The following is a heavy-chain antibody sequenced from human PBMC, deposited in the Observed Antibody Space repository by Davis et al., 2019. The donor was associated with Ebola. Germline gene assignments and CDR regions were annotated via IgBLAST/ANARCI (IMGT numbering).Heavy chain of an antibody. D-gene: IGHD2-15*01. CDR3: ARVTIVVVVAAKRLDYGMDV. V-gene: IGHV4-34*01. Sequence: PSETLSLTCAVYGGSFSGCYWSWIRQPPGKGLEWIGEINHSGSTNYNPSLKSRVTISVDTSKNQFSLKLSSVTAADTAVYYCARVTIVVVVAAKRLDYGMDVWGQGTTVTVSS. CDR2: INHSGST. CDR1: GGSFSGCY. J-gene: IGHJ6*02.